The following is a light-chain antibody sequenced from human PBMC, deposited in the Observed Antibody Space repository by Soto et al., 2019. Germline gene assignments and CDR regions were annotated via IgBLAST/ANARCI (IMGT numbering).Light chain of an antibody. CDR1: QSVSSY. V-gene: IGKV3-11*01. CDR2: DAS. CDR3: QQRSNWSMYT. J-gene: IGKJ2*01. Sequence: EIVLTQSPATLSLSPGERATLSCRASQSVSSYLAWYQQKPGQAPRLLIYDASNRATGIPARFSGSGSGTDFTLTISSLEPEDFAVYYCQQRSNWSMYTFGQGTKLDI.